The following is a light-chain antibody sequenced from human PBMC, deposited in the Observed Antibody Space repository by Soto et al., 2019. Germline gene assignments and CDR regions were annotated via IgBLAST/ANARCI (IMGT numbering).Light chain of an antibody. CDR2: DAS. Sequence: EIALTQSPATLSLSPGERATLSCRAGQSVSSYLAWYQQKPGQAPRLLIYDASNRATGIPARFSGSGSGTDFTLTISSLEPEDFAVYYCQQRSNWPPITFGQGTRLEIK. CDR1: QSVSSY. J-gene: IGKJ5*01. CDR3: QQRSNWPPIT. V-gene: IGKV3-11*01.